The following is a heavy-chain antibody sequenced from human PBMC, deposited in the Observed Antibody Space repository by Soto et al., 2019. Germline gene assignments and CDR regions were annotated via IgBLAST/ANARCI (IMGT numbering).Heavy chain of an antibody. Sequence: GESLKISCRGSGHIFSNYWIGWVRQMPGKGLEWMGIIYPGDSDTRYSPSFQGQVTITVDKSINTAYLQWSRLKASDTAIYYCARQRLWGTSGYYYFENWGQGTLVTVSS. V-gene: IGHV5-51*01. CDR1: GHIFSNYW. J-gene: IGHJ4*02. CDR3: ARQRLWGTSGYYYFEN. CDR2: IYPGDSDT. D-gene: IGHD3-22*01.